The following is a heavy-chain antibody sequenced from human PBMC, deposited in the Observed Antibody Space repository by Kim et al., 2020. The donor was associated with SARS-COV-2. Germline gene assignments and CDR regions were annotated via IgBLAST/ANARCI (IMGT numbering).Heavy chain of an antibody. Sequence: GGSLRLSCASSGFTSSNYWINWVRQAPGKGLEWVSLISRCGSITHYADSVKGRFTISRDTAENTLYLQMNSLSAEDTAVYYCARGMFRDGLDVWGQGNTVSVSS. V-gene: IGHV3-74*01. CDR2: ISRCGSIT. J-gene: IGHJ6*02. CDR3: ARGMFRDGLDV. D-gene: IGHD3-10*02. CDR1: GFTSSNYW.